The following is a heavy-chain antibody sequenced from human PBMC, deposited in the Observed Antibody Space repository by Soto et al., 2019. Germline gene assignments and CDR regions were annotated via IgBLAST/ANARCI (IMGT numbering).Heavy chain of an antibody. J-gene: IGHJ6*03. Sequence: GGSLRLSCAASGFTFSSYAMSWVRQAPGKGLEWVSAISGSGGSTYYADSVKGRFTISRDNSKNTLYLQMNSLRAEDTAVYYCAKLRSSTSFYYYYYMDVWGKGTTVTVSS. D-gene: IGHD2-2*01. V-gene: IGHV3-23*01. CDR3: AKLRSSTSFYYYYYMDV. CDR2: ISGSGGST. CDR1: GFTFSSYA.